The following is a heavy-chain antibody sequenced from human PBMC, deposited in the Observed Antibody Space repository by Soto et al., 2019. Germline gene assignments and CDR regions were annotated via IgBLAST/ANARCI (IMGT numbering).Heavy chain of an antibody. V-gene: IGHV3-33*01. CDR2: IWYDGSNK. J-gene: IGHJ6*02. CDR1: GFTFSSYG. D-gene: IGHD6-19*01. CDR3: AGQYSSGWHDYYYGMDV. Sequence: VESLILSCAASGFTFSSYGMHWVRQAPGKGLEWVAVIWYDGSNKYCADSVKGRFTISRDNSKNTLYLQMNSLRAEDTAVYYCAGQYSSGWHDYYYGMDVWGQGTTVTVSS.